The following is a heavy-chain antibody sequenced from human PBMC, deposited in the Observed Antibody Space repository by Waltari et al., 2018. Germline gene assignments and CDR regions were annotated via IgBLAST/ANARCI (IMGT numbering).Heavy chain of an antibody. D-gene: IGHD6-19*01. CDR2: INHNASP. J-gene: IGHJ6*03. CDR3: ARGWLQVAPPYYYYMDV. CDR1: GGSFSGYY. Sequence: QVQLLQWGAGLLKPSETLSLTCAVSGGSFSGYYCSWRRQLPGKGLEWLGEINHNASPDYNPSLKSRATISIETSKNQFSLKLDSVTAADTGVYYCARGWLQVAPPYYYYMDVWDRGTAVTVSS. V-gene: IGHV4-34*01.